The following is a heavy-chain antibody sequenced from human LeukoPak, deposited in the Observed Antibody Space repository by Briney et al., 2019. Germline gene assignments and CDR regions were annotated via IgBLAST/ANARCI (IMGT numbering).Heavy chain of an antibody. CDR2: INSDGSST. J-gene: IGHJ4*02. CDR1: GFTFSSYW. Sequence: GGSLRLSCAASGFTFSSYWMHWVRQAPGKGLVWVSRINSDGSSTSYADSVKGRFTISRDNAKNTLYLQMNSLRAEDTAVYYCARVYAVGVSRGHFDYWGRGTLVTVSS. CDR3: ARVYAVGVSRGHFDY. D-gene: IGHD3-16*01. V-gene: IGHV3-74*01.